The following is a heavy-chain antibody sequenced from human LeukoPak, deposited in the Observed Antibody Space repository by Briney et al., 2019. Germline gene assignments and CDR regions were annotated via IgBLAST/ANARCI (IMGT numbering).Heavy chain of an antibody. J-gene: IGHJ2*01. CDR2: ISSSGSTI. V-gene: IGHV3-11*04. Sequence: GGSLRLSCAASGFTFSDYYMSWIRQAPGKGLEWVSYISSSGSTIYYADSVKGRFTISRDNAKNSLFLQMNSLRAEDTAVYYCARDRESQWYLDLWGRGTLVTVSS. CDR1: GFTFSDYY. CDR3: ARDRESQWYLDL. D-gene: IGHD3-10*01.